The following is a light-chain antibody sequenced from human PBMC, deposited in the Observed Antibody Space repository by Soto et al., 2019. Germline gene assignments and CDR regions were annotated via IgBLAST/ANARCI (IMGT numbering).Light chain of an antibody. Sequence: DIQLTQSSSTLSASVGDRVAITCRASQSFGTWLAWYQQKPGKAPNLLIYRTSSLGRGVPSRFSGGGSGTEFTLTISSLQPDDFATYYCQQYNSDSFYTFGQGTKVEIK. J-gene: IGKJ2*01. V-gene: IGKV1-5*03. CDR1: QSFGTW. CDR2: RTS. CDR3: QQYNSDSFYT.